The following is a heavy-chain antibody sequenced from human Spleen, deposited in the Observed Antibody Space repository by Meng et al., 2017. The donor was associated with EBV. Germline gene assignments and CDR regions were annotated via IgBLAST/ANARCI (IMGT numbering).Heavy chain of an antibody. CDR2: IIPLFGTT. V-gene: IGHV1-69*06. CDR1: WGPFRQLG. J-gene: IGHJ4*02. Sequence: VQVGQVGGKVEEPGATGEGPCKGSWGPFRQLGCSRGRPAPGQGLEWMGGIIPLFGTTDYARKFKGRLTITADKSTLAAFMELSSLTSQDTAVYYCASSLGGSVAPVWGQGVLVTVSS. CDR3: ASSLGGSVAPV. D-gene: IGHD3-16*01.